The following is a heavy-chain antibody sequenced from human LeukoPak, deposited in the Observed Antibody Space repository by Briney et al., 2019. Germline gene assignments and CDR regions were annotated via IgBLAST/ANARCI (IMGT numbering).Heavy chain of an antibody. V-gene: IGHV3-33*05. Sequence: GGSLRLSCAYSAFNFSDYGMGWVRQAPGKGLEWVAVITHDGSDKYYADPVKGRLSISRDNAKNSLYLQMNSLRAEDTAVYYCARGAGAAAAYGMDVWGQGTTVTVSS. CDR3: ARGAGAAAAYGMDV. CDR1: AFNFSDYG. D-gene: IGHD6-13*01. CDR2: ITHDGSDK. J-gene: IGHJ6*02.